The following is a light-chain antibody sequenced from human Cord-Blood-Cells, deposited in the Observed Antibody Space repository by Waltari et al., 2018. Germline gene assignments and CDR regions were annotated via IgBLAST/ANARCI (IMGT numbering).Light chain of an antibody. V-gene: IGKV1-39*01. CDR3: QQSYSTPPT. J-gene: IGKJ1*01. CDR1: QSISSY. CDR2: AAS. Sequence: DTQLTQSPSFLSASVGDRVTITCRASQSISSYLNWYQHKPGQAPKLLIYAASSLQSGVPSRFSGSGSGTDFTLTISSLQPEDFATYYCQQSYSTPPTFGQGTKVEIK.